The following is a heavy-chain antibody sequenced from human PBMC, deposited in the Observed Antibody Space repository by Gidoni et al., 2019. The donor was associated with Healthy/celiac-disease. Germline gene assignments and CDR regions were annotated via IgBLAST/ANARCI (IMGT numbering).Heavy chain of an antibody. J-gene: IGHJ5*02. Sequence: QVLLQESGLALVKPPGALSPTCAVSGASLSSSNWWSWVRQPPGKGLEWIGAIYHSGSTNYNPSLKSRVTISVDKSKNQFSLKLSSVTAADTAVYYWAGGLGAGVVDPWGQGTLVTVSS. CDR1: GASLSSSNW. V-gene: IGHV4-4*03. CDR3: AGGLGAGVVDP. D-gene: IGHD3-16*01. CDR2: IYHSGST.